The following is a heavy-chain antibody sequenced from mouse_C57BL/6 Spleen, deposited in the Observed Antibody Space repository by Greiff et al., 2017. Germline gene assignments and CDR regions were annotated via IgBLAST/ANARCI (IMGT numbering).Heavy chain of an antibody. CDR2: ISYDGSN. V-gene: IGHV3-6*01. CDR3: AAYDYDRAWFAY. CDR1: GYSITSGYY. Sequence: ESGPGLVKPSQSLSLTCSVTGYSITSGYYWNWIRQFPGNKLEWMGYISYDGSNNYNPSLKNRISITRDTSKNQFFLKLNSVTTEDTATYYCAAYDYDRAWFAYWGQGTLVTVSA. D-gene: IGHD2-4*01. J-gene: IGHJ3*01.